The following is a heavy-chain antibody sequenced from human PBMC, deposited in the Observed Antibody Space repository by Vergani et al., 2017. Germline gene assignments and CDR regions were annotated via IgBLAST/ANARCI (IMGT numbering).Heavy chain of an antibody. CDR2: ISGSGGST. D-gene: IGHD3-16*01. CDR1: GFTFSSYA. V-gene: IGHV3-23*01. CDR3: AKDIRMSVAAFDI. Sequence: EVQLLESGGGLVQPGGSLRLSCSASGFTFSSYAMSWVRQAPGKGLEWVSAISGSGGSTYYADSVKGRFTISRDNSKNTLYLQMNSLRAEDTAVYYCAKDIRMSVAAFDIWGQGTMVTVSS. J-gene: IGHJ3*02.